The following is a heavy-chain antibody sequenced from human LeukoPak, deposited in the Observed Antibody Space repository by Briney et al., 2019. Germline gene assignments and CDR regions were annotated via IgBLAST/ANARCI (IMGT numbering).Heavy chain of an antibody. D-gene: IGHD6-19*01. CDR3: VRIGYSSGWYSGPYDY. V-gene: IGHV1-46*01. J-gene: IGHJ4*02. CDR1: GYIFTGYY. Sequence: GTSVRVSCKASGYIFTGYYIHWVRQVPGQGPEWMGLIDPNGGSTSYALKFQGRLTLTRDTSTSTVFMDLSSLRSEDTSIYYCVRIGYSSGWYSGPYDYWGQGTLVTVSS. CDR2: IDPNGGST.